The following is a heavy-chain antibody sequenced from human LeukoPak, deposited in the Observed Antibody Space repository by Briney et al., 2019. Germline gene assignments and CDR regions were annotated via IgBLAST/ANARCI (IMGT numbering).Heavy chain of an antibody. V-gene: IGHV1-2*02. J-gene: IGHJ3*02. CDR2: INPNSGGT. CDR3: ARELELDDAFDI. Sequence: ASVKVSCKASGYTFTGYYMHWVRQAPGQGLEWMGWINPNSGGTNYAQKFQGRVTMTRDTSISTAYMELSRLRSDDTAVYYCARELELDDAFDIWGQGTMVTVSS. CDR1: GYTFTGYY. D-gene: IGHD1-7*01.